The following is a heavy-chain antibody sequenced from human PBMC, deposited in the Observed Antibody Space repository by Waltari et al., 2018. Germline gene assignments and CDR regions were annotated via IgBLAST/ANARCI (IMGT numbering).Heavy chain of an antibody. D-gene: IGHD1-1*01. CDR3: ARDSSAAGKYTQFDY. CDR2: IYHSGST. J-gene: IGHJ4*02. Sequence: QVQLQESGPGLVKPSETLSLTCAVSGYSISSGYYWRWIRQPPGKGLEWIGSIYHSGSTYYNPSLKSRVTISVDTSKNQFSLKLSSVTAADTAVYYCARDSSAAGKYTQFDYWGQGTLVTVSS. CDR1: GYSISSGYY. V-gene: IGHV4-38-2*02.